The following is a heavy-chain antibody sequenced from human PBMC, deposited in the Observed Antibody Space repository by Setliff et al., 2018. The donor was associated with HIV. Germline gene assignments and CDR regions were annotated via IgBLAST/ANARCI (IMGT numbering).Heavy chain of an antibody. CDR1: GYTFSDYY. D-gene: IGHD5-12*01. V-gene: IGHV1-69-2*01. Sequence: ASVKVSCKASGYTFSDYYIHWLRQAPRKGLEWMGRFDPEDGETIYAEKLQDRVTISVDRSRNTVYMELSSLRTEDTAVYFCSDGADVGGYSGYDFNYWGQGTLVTVSS. CDR2: FDPEDGET. J-gene: IGHJ4*02. CDR3: SDGADVGGYSGYDFNY.